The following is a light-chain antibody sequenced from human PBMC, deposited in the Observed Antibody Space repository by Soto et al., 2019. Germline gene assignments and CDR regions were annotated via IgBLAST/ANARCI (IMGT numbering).Light chain of an antibody. CDR1: SSNIGSNY. Sequence: QPVRTQPPSAYGTPGQRVTISCSGSSSNIGSNYVYWYQQLPGTAPKLLIYRNNQRPSGVPDRFSGSKSGTSASLAISGLRSEDEADYYCAAWDDSLSGSYVFGTGTKVTVL. J-gene: IGLJ1*01. V-gene: IGLV1-47*01. CDR2: RNN. CDR3: AAWDDSLSGSYV.